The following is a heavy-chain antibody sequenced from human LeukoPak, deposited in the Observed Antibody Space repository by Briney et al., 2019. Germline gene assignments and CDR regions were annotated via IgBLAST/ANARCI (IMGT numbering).Heavy chain of an antibody. Sequence: GGSLRLSCAASGFTFSSYGMHWVRQAPGKGLEWVAFIRYDGSNKYYADSVKGRFTISRDNSKNTLYLQMNSLRAEDTAVYYCAKAPSADHYYDSSGFGNYMDVWGKRTTVTVAS. J-gene: IGHJ6*03. CDR1: GFTFSSYG. CDR2: IRYDGSNK. V-gene: IGHV3-30*02. D-gene: IGHD3-22*01. CDR3: AKAPSADHYYDSSGFGNYMDV.